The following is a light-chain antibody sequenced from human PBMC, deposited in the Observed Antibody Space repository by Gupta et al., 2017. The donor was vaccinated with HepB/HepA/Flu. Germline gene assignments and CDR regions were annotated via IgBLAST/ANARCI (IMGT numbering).Light chain of an antibody. CDR3: LLSYGDVGV. CDR2: NSN. V-gene: IGLV7-46*01. J-gene: IGLJ1*01. Sequence: QAVVTQEPSLTVSPGGTVTPTCGSTTGPVTPGHFPYWFQQRPGQAPRPLIFNSNKKSSWTPDRFSGSLLGGKAALTLSGAQPEDEADYYCLLSYGDVGVFGGGTQVTVL. CDR1: TGPVTPGHF.